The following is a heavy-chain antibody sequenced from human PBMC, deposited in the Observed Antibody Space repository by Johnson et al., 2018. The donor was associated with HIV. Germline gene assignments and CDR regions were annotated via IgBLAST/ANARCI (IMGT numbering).Heavy chain of an antibody. CDR3: ARDHGWSRGWLFDAFDI. D-gene: IGHD6-19*01. J-gene: IGHJ3*02. V-gene: IGHV3-30*03. CDR2: ISYDGSSK. Sequence: QVQLVESGGGVVQPGRSLRLSCAASGFTFSSYGMHWVRQAPGKGLEWVAVISYDGSSKYYADSVNGRFTISRDNAKNSLYLQMNSLRPEDTAVYYCARDHGWSRGWLFDAFDIWGQGTMVTVSS. CDR1: GFTFSSYG.